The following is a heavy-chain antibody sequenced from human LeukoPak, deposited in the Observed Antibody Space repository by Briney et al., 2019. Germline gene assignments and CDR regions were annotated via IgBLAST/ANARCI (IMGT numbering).Heavy chain of an antibody. CDR2: ISYDGSNK. CDR1: GFTFSGYA. D-gene: IGHD1-26*01. Sequence: SGRSLRLSCAASGFTFSGYAMHWVRQAPGKGLEWVAVISYDGSNKYYADSVKGRFTISRDNSKNTLYLQMNSLRDEDTAVYYCAKDFIAMSDWEPPGYWGQGILVTVSS. CDR3: AKDFIAMSDWEPPGY. J-gene: IGHJ4*02. V-gene: IGHV3-30-3*01.